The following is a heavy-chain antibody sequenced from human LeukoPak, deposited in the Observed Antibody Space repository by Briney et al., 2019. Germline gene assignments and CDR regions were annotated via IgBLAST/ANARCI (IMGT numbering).Heavy chain of an antibody. J-gene: IGHJ4*02. V-gene: IGHV3-15*01. CDR1: GITISSAW. CDR3: TPPPD. CDR2: IKSKSAGGTT. Sequence: GGSLRLSCEASGITISSAWMSWVRQAPGKGLEWVGRIKSKSAGGTTDHAAPVKGRYTISRDDSKNTLYLQMNSLIIEDTAVYYCTPPPDWGQGTLVTVSS.